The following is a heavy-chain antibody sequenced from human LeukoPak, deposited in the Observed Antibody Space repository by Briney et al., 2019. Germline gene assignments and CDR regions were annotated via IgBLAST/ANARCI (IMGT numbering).Heavy chain of an antibody. CDR1: GGSFSGYY. J-gene: IGHJ5*02. CDR3: ASREGDHNWFDP. D-gene: IGHD3-16*01. Sequence: SETLSLTCAVYGGSFSGYYRSWIRQPPGKGLEWIGEINHSGSTNYNPSLKSRVTISVDTSKNQFSLKLSSVTAADTAVYYCASREGDHNWFDPWGQGTLVTVSS. CDR2: INHSGST. V-gene: IGHV4-34*01.